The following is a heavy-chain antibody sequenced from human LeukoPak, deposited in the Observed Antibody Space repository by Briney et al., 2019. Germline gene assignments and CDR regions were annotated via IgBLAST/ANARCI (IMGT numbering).Heavy chain of an antibody. J-gene: IGHJ4*02. D-gene: IGHD3-22*01. CDR3: ARGGPQYYYDSSGYYGY. CDR2: INPNSGGT. CDR1: GYTFTGYY. Sequence: ASVKVSCKASGYTFTGYYMHWVRQAPGQGLGWMGWINPNSGGTNYAQKFQGRVTMTRDTSISTAYMELSRLRSDDTAVYYCARGGPQYYYDSSGYYGYWGQGTLVTVSS. V-gene: IGHV1-2*02.